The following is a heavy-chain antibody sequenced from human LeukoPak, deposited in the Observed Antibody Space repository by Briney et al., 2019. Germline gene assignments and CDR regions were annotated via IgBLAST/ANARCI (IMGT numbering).Heavy chain of an antibody. V-gene: IGHV3-53*01. CDR3: AKALQGHFDY. Sequence: PTGGSLRLSCAASGFTVSSNYMSWVRQAPGKGLEWVSVIYSGGSTYYADSVKGRFTISRDNSKNTLYLQMNSLRAENTAVYYCAKALQGHFDYWGQGTLVTVSS. CDR1: GFTVSSNY. CDR2: IYSGGST. J-gene: IGHJ4*02.